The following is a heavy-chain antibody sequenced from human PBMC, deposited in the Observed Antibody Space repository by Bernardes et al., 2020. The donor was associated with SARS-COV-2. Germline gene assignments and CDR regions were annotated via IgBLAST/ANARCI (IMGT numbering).Heavy chain of an antibody. J-gene: IGHJ4*02. CDR2: IWYDGSEK. CDR1: GFTFSSYG. V-gene: IGHV3-33*01. Sequence: GGSLRLSCAASGFTFSSYGMHWVRQAPGKGLEWVAVIWYDGSEKYYADSVKGRFTISRDNSKNTLFLQMNSLRVEDTAVYHCARGPSEWGTEAYFDYWGQGSLVTVSS. D-gene: IGHD1-7*01. CDR3: ARGPSEWGTEAYFDY.